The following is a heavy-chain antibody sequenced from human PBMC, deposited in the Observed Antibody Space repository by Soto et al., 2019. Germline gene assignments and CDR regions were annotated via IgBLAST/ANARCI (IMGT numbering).Heavy chain of an antibody. Sequence: GGSLRLSCAASGFTFSSYWMSWVRQAPGKGLEWVANIKQDGSEKYYVDSVKGRFTISRDNAKNSLYLQMNSLRAEDTAVYYCARETTIVVVPAAIRGHGYYYGMDVWGQGTTVTVSS. CDR3: ARETTIVVVPAAIRGHGYYYGMDV. D-gene: IGHD2-2*01. V-gene: IGHV3-7*05. J-gene: IGHJ6*02. CDR1: GFTFSSYW. CDR2: IKQDGSEK.